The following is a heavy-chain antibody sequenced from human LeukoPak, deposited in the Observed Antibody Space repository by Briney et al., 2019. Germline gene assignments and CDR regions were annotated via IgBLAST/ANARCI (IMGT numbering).Heavy chain of an antibody. CDR3: ARLGEYTFRA. J-gene: IGHJ5*02. CDR1: GGSITNYY. D-gene: IGHD2/OR15-2a*01. Sequence: PSETLSLTCSLSGGSITNYYWSWIRQPPGKGLEWIGYIYISGSTHYNPSLRSRVTLPLDTSKNQFSLRLNSVTAADTAVYYCARLGEYTFRAWGQGTLVTVSS. V-gene: IGHV4-4*09. CDR2: IYISGST.